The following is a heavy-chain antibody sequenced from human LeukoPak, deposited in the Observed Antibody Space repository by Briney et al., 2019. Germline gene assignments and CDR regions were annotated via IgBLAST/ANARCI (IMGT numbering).Heavy chain of an antibody. J-gene: IGHJ6*03. Sequence: GGSLRLSCAASGFTFSSYSMNWVRQAPGKGLEWVSSISSSSSYIYYADSVKGRFTISRDNAKNSLYLQMNSLRAEDTAVYYCARDAAVELQTYYYMDVWGKGTTVTVSS. V-gene: IGHV3-21*01. D-gene: IGHD5-24*01. CDR1: GFTFSSYS. CDR2: ISSSSSYI. CDR3: ARDAAVELQTYYYMDV.